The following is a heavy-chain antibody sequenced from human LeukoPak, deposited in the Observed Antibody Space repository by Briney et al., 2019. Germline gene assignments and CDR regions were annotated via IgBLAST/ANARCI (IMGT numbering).Heavy chain of an antibody. CDR2: IYYSGST. CDR1: GGSISSYY. J-gene: IGHJ2*01. V-gene: IGHV4-59*08. Sequence: SETLSLTCTVSGGSISSYYWSWIRQPPGKGLEWIWYIYYSGSTNYNPSLKSRVTISVDTSKNQFSLKLSSVTAADTAVYYCARRWSGGYCSGGSCYYFDLWGRGTLVTVSS. CDR3: ARRWSGGYCSGGSCYYFDL. D-gene: IGHD2-15*01.